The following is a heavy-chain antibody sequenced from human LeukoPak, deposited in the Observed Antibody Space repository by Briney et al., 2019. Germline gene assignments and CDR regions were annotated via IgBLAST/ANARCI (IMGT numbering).Heavy chain of an antibody. D-gene: IGHD1-26*01. CDR3: ARGGYYFDY. V-gene: IGHV4-59*08. Sequence: SETLSLTCTVSGGSTSSYYWSWIRQPPGKGLEWIGYIYYSGSTNYNPSLKSRVTISVDTSKNQLSLKLSSVTAADTAVYYCARGGYYFDYWGQGTLVTVSS. CDR1: GGSTSSYY. J-gene: IGHJ4*02. CDR2: IYYSGST.